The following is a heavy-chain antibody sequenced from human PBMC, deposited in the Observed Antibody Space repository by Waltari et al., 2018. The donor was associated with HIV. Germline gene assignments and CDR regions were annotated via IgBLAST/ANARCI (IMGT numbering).Heavy chain of an antibody. CDR1: GGSFSGYY. D-gene: IGHD4-17*01. J-gene: IGHJ5*02. V-gene: IGHV4-34*01. CDR2: INHSGST. CDR3: ARDVKVTTYRQGPHWFDP. Sequence: QVQLQQWGAGLLKPSETLSLTCAVYGGSFSGYYWSWIRQPPGKGLEWIGEINHSGSTNYNPSLKSRVTISVDTSKNQFSLKLSSVTAADTAVYYCARDVKVTTYRQGPHWFDPWGQGTLVTVSS.